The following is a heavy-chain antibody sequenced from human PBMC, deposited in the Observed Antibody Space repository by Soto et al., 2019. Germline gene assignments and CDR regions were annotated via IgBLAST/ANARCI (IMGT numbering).Heavy chain of an antibody. Sequence: SETLSLTCAVYGGSFSGYYWSWIRQPPGKGLEWIGEINHSGSTNYNPSLKSRVTISVDTSKNQFSLKLSSVTAADTAVYYCAREIRTRIGYCTNGVCYKGLTPYFDYWGQVTLVTVSS. V-gene: IGHV4-34*01. CDR2: INHSGST. CDR1: GGSFSGYY. J-gene: IGHJ4*02. D-gene: IGHD2-8*01. CDR3: AREIRTRIGYCTNGVCYKGLTPYFDY.